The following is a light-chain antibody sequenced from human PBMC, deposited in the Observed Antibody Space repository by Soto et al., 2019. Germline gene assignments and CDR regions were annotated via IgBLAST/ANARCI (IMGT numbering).Light chain of an antibody. J-gene: IGLJ1*01. CDR1: SSDVGGYNY. CDR3: CSYTTSNTRQIV. V-gene: IGLV2-14*01. Sequence: QSVLTQPASVSGSPGQSITISCTGTSSDVGGYNYVSWYQQHPGKAPKFMIYDVSNRPSGVSNRFSGSQSGNTASLTISGLQAEDEAYYYCCSYTTSNTRQIVFGTGTKLTVL. CDR2: DVS.